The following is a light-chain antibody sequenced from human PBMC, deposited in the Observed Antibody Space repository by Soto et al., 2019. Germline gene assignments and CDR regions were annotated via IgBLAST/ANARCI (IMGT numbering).Light chain of an antibody. J-gene: IGLJ2*01. Sequence: QSVLTQPPSVSGAPGERVTISCTGSSSDIGAGYRVRWYQQVPGTAPKLLIYDNTNRPSGVSVRFSGSKSGTSASLAISGIQAEDEADYYCQAFDKYRSAVVVGGGTKLTVL. CDR2: DNT. CDR1: SSDIGAGYR. V-gene: IGLV1-40*01. CDR3: QAFDKYRSAVV.